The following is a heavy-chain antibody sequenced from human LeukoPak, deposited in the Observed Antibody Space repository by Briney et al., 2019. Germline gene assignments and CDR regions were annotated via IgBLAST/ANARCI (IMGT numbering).Heavy chain of an antibody. CDR1: GYSFTNYW. D-gene: IGHD6-13*01. CDR2: IYPGDSDT. J-gene: IGHJ4*02. V-gene: IGHV5-51*01. CDR3: ARAGGYSSSWYAVWWLDY. Sequence: GESLKISCKGTGYSFTNYWIGWVRQMPGKGLEWMGIIYPGDSDTRYSPSFQGQVTISADKSISTAYLQWSNLKASDSAMYYCARAGGYSSSWYAVWWLDYWGQGTLVTVSS.